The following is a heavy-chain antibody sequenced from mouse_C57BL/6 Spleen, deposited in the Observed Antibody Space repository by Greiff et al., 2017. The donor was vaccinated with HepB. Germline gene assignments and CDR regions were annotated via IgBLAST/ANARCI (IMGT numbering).Heavy chain of an antibody. V-gene: IGHV7-1*01. CDR2: SRNKANDYTT. Sequence: EVQRVDSGGGLVQSGRSLRLSCATSGFTFSDFYMEWVRQAPGKGLEWIAASRNKANDYTTEYSASVKGRFIVSRDTSQSILYLQMNALRAEDTAIYYCARGYYYGSSYWYFDVWGTGTTVTVSS. D-gene: IGHD1-1*01. CDR3: ARGYYYGSSYWYFDV. CDR1: GFTFSDFY. J-gene: IGHJ1*03.